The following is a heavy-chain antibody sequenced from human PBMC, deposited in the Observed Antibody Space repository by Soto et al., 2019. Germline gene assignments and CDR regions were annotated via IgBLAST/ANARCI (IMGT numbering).Heavy chain of an antibody. CDR3: ARMALHSSGWYIPSY. Sequence: QVQLVESGGGVVQPGRSLRLSCAASGFTFSSYGMHWVRQAPGKGLEWVAVISYDGSNKYYADSVKGRFTISRDNSKNTLSLERNSLRAEDSAVDYCARMALHSSGWYIPSYWGQGTLVTVSS. V-gene: IGHV3-30*03. CDR1: GFTFSSYG. J-gene: IGHJ4*02. CDR2: ISYDGSNK. D-gene: IGHD6-19*01.